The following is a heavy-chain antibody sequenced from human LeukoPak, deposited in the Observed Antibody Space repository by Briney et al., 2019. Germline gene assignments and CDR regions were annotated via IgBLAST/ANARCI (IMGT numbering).Heavy chain of an antibody. CDR1: GFTFHDYA. D-gene: IGHD6-19*01. CDR2: INDNGSTT. Sequence: GGSLRLSCAASGFTFHDYAIHWVRQAPGKGLEWVSHINDNGSTTYYADSVKGRFTISRDNSKNSLFLQMNSLTIEDSALYHCARGGGWLIDYWGQGTLVTVSS. CDR3: ARGGGWLIDY. J-gene: IGHJ4*02. V-gene: IGHV3-43*02.